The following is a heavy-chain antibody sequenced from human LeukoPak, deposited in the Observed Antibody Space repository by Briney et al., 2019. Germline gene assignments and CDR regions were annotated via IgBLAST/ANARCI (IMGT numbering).Heavy chain of an antibody. CDR2: ISSSSSTI. CDR1: GFTFSSYS. CDR3: AKEVMGASAAETNGMDV. Sequence: PGGSLRLSCAASGFTFSSYSMNWVRLAPGKGLEWVSYISSSSSTIYYADSVKGRFTISRDNAKNSLYLQMNSLRAEDTALYYCAKEVMGASAAETNGMDVWGQGTTVTVSS. J-gene: IGHJ6*02. V-gene: IGHV3-48*04. D-gene: IGHD2-8*01.